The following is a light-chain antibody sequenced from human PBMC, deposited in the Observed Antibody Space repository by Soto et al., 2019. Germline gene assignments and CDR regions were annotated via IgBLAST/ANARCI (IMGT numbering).Light chain of an antibody. V-gene: IGKV1-13*02. J-gene: IGKJ5*01. CDR2: DVS. CDR1: QDIRGA. Sequence: AIQLTQSPSSLSASVGDRVTITCRASQDIRGALAWDQQKPGKPPKLLIFDVSSLQSGVPSRFSGSGSGTDFTLTISSLQAEDFATYYCQQFNTYPITFGQGTRLEIK. CDR3: QQFNTYPIT.